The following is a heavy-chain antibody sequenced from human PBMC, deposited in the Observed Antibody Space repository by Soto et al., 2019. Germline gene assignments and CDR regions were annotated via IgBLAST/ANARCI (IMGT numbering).Heavy chain of an antibody. Sequence: PGESLKISCQGSGYSFTSYWIGWVRQVPGKGLEWMGVIYPGDSDTRYSPSFQGQVTISADKSISTAYLQWSSLKASDTAMYYCSRLGLDYDTATAYYNVFRYYGVVVWGQGTTVTVSS. CDR2: IYPGDSDT. V-gene: IGHV5-51*01. D-gene: IGHD3-9*01. J-gene: IGHJ6*02. CDR3: SRLGLDYDTATAYYNVFRYYGVVV. CDR1: GYSFTSYW.